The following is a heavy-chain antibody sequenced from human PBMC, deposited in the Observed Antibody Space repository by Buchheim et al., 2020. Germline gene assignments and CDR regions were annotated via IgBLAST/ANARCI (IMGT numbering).Heavy chain of an antibody. J-gene: IGHJ4*02. CDR3: ARGRRYYYDSSGYYY. CDR2: IYYSGST. CDR1: GGSISSYY. D-gene: IGHD3-22*01. Sequence: QVQLQESGPGLVKPSETLSLTCTVSGGSISSYYWSWIRQPPGKGLEWIGYIYYSGSTNYNPSLKSRVTISVDTSKNQFSLKLSSVTAADTAVYYCARGRRYYYDSSGYYYWGQGTL. V-gene: IGHV4-59*01.